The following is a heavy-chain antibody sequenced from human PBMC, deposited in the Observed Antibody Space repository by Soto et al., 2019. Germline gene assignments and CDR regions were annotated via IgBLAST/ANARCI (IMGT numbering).Heavy chain of an antibody. CDR2: INPHNGDT. V-gene: IGHV1-2*02. CDR3: ARGIFTIVGGVIAVSYGMDV. J-gene: IGHJ6*02. CDR1: GYTFTDYY. D-gene: IGHD3-16*01. Sequence: GASVKVSCKASGYTFTDYYIHWVRQAPGQGLEWVGWINPHNGDTKSGRKFQARVTMTRDRSITTAYMELSRLRSDDTAVYYCARGIFTIVGGVIAVSYGMDVWGQGTTVTVSS.